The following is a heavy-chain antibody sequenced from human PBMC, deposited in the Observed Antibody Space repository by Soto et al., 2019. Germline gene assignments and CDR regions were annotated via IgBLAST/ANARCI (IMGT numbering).Heavy chain of an antibody. D-gene: IGHD3-16*01. CDR2: IIPIFGTA. J-gene: IGHJ6*02. V-gene: IGHV1-69*13. CDR1: GGTFSSYA. Sequence: SVKVSCKASGGTFSSYAISWVRQAPGQGLEWMGGIIPIFGTANYAQKFQGRVTITADESTSTAYMELSSLRSEDTAVYYCAIDPSTFTRRGSYYYYYGMDVWGQGTTVTVSS. CDR3: AIDPSTFTRRGSYYYYYGMDV.